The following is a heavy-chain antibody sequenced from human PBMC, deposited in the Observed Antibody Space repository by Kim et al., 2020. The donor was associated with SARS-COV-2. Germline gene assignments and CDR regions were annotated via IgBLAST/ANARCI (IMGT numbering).Heavy chain of an antibody. CDR1: GFTFSSHW. Sequence: GGSLRLSCAVSGFTFSSHWMHWVRQAPGKGLVWVSRINTDGSTTNYADSVKGRFTISRDNAKNTLYLQMNSLRVEDTAVYYCARDRSYSFGLDYWGQGTL. CDR3: ARDRSYSFGLDY. CDR2: INTDGSTT. J-gene: IGHJ4*02. V-gene: IGHV3-74*01. D-gene: IGHD1-26*01.